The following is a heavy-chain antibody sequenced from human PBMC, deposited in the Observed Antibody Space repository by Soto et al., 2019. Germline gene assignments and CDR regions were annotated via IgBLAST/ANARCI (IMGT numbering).Heavy chain of an antibody. CDR2: INHSGST. CDR1: GGSFSGYD. CDR3: AREGVYGSGNYIGP. J-gene: IGHJ5*02. V-gene: IGHV4-34*01. Sequence: SETLSLTCAVYGGSFSGYDWTWIRQPPGTGLEWIGEINHSGSTNYNPSLKSRVTISVDTSKNQFSLKLSSVTAADTAVYYCAREGVYGSGNYIGPLGQGALVTVSS. D-gene: IGHD3-10*01.